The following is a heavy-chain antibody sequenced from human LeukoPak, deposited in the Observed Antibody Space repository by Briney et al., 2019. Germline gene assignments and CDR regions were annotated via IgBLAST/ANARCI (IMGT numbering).Heavy chain of an antibody. CDR3: ARTTLDPYCSSTSCYTDY. CDR1: GGTFSSYA. D-gene: IGHD2-2*02. Sequence: GASVKVSCKASGGTFSSYAISWVRQAPGQGLEWMGGIIPIFGTANYAQKLQGRVTITADESTSTAYMELSSLRSEDTAVYYCARTTLDPYCSSTSCYTDYWGQGTLVTVSS. V-gene: IGHV1-69*13. J-gene: IGHJ4*02. CDR2: IIPIFGTA.